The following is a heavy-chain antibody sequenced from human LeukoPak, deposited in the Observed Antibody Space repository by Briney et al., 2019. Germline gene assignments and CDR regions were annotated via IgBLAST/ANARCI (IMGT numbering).Heavy chain of an antibody. CDR3: ARGTGSYYGYFQP. D-gene: IGHD1-26*01. Sequence: GSLRLSCAASGFTFSSYAMSWVRQAPGKGLEWVSAISGSGGSTYYADSVKGRFTISRDNAKNSLYLQMNSLRAEDTAVYYCARGTGSYYGYFQPWGQGTLVTVSS. V-gene: IGHV3-23*01. J-gene: IGHJ1*01. CDR2: ISGSGGST. CDR1: GFTFSSYA.